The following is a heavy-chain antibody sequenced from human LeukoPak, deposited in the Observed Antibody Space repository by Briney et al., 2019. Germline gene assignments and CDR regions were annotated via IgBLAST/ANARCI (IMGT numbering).Heavy chain of an antibody. Sequence: SETLSLTCTVSGGSISTYYWSWIRQPAGKGLEWIGRIYTSGSTNYNPSLKSRITMSVDTSKNQFSLKLSSVTAADTAEYYCARSPDSTGYPYYFDYWGQGTLVTVSS. D-gene: IGHD3-22*01. J-gene: IGHJ4*02. CDR1: GGSISTYY. CDR3: ARSPDSTGYPYYFDY. V-gene: IGHV4-4*07. CDR2: IYTSGST.